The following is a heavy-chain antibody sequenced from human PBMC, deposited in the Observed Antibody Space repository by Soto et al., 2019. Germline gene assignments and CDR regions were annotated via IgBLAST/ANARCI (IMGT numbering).Heavy chain of an antibody. CDR1: CGSISSVGHY. Sequence: PSETLSLTCSVSCGSISSVGHYWTWIRQQPGKGLEWIGYIYYSGSTDYNPSLKSRVTISVDRSKNQFSLNLSSVTAADTVIYYCARESGGYDSSTRYGLDVWGQGTTVTVS. J-gene: IGHJ6*02. D-gene: IGHD6-25*01. V-gene: IGHV4-31*03. CDR3: ARESGGYDSSTRYGLDV. CDR2: IYYSGST.